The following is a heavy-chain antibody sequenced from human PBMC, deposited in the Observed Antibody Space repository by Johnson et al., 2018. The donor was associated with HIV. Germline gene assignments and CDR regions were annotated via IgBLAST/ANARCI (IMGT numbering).Heavy chain of an antibody. V-gene: IGHV3-30*02. D-gene: IGHD2-8*02. CDR1: GFTFSSYA. Sequence: QVLLVESGGGVVQPGRSLRLSCAASGFTFSSYAMHWVRQAPGKGLEWVAFIRYDGSTKYYADSVKGRFTISRDNSKNTLYLQMNSLRAEDTAVYYCARDVIVLVVYAKVGAFDIWGQGTMVTVSS. CDR3: ARDVIVLVVYAKVGAFDI. J-gene: IGHJ3*02. CDR2: IRYDGSTK.